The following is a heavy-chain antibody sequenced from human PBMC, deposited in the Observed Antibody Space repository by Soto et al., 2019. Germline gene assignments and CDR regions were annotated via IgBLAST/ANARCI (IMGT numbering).Heavy chain of an antibody. D-gene: IGHD2-15*01. V-gene: IGHV3-30-3*01. J-gene: IGHJ3*02. CDR2: ISYDGSNK. CDR1: GFTFSSYT. Sequence: GGSLRFSCAASGFTFSSYTMHWVRQAPGKGLEWVAVISYDGSNKYYADSVKGRFTISRDNSKNTLYLQMNSLRAEDTAVYYCASVTQRISEVAFDIWGQGTMVTVSS. CDR3: ASVTQRISEVAFDI.